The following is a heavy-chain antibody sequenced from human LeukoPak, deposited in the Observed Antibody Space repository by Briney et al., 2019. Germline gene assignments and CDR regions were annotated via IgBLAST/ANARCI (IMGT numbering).Heavy chain of an antibody. Sequence: GGSLRLSCAASGFTFSDYAMHWVRQAPGKGLEWVAVISKDGSDKYYPGSVRGRFTISRDNSKNTIYPRMDSLRAEDTAIYYCARDYWWNYDYWGQGTLVTVSS. CDR3: ARDYWWNYDY. V-gene: IGHV3-30-3*01. J-gene: IGHJ4*02. CDR1: GFTFSDYA. D-gene: IGHD1-7*01. CDR2: ISKDGSDK.